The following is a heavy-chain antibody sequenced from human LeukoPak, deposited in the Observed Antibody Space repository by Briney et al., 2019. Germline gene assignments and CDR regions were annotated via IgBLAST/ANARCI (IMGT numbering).Heavy chain of an antibody. CDR2: INWNGGST. CDR3: ARGAYGDYQYYFDY. V-gene: IGHV3-20*04. D-gene: IGHD4-17*01. J-gene: IGHJ4*02. Sequence: GGSLRLSCAASGFTFDDYGMSWVRQAPGKGLEWVSGINWNGGSTGYADSVKGRFTISRDNAKNSLYLQMNSLRAEDTALYYCARGAYGDYQYYFDYWGQGTLVTVSS. CDR1: GFTFDDYG.